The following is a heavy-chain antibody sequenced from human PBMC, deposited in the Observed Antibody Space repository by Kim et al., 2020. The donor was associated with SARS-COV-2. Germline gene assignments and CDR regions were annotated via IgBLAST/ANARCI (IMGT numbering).Heavy chain of an antibody. J-gene: IGHJ4*02. D-gene: IGHD3-9*01. Sequence: SVRGRFTSSRDDAKNTLYLRMNSLRAEDTKLYYCARDQVRDFDWFHFDYWGQGTLVTVSS. V-gene: IGHV3-74*01. CDR3: ARDQVRDFDWFHFDY.